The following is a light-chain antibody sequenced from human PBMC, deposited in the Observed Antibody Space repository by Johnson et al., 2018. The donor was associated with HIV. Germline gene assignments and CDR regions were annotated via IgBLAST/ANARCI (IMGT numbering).Light chain of an antibody. CDR2: ENN. Sequence: QAVLTQPPSVSAAPGQKVTISCSGSNSNIGRHSVSWYQQLPGTAPKLLIYENNKRPSGIPDRFSGSKSGTSATLGITGLQTGDEADYYCGTWDSSLSSYVFGTGTKVTVL. J-gene: IGLJ1*01. CDR1: NSNIGRHS. CDR3: GTWDSSLSSYV. V-gene: IGLV1-51*02.